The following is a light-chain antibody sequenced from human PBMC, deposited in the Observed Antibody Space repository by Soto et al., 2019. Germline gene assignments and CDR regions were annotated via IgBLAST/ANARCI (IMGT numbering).Light chain of an antibody. J-gene: IGKJ5*01. CDR3: QQNYSPPPIT. CDR1: ESITRF. CDR2: AAS. Sequence: DIQMTQSPSSLSASVGDRFTITCRASESITRFLNWYQQQPGKAPKLLIYAASSLQSGVPSRFSGSGSGTHFTLTISSLQPEDFATYYCQQNYSPPPITFGQGTRLEI. V-gene: IGKV1-39*01.